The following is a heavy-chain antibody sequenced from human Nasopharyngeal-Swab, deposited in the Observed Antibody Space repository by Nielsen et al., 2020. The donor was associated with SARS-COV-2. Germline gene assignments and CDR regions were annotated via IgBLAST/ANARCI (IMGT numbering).Heavy chain of an antibody. CDR1: GYTFTSYA. J-gene: IGHJ6*02. V-gene: IGHV1-3*01. CDR3: ARGEYYYYGMDV. Sequence: ASVKVSCKASGYTFTSYAMHWVRQAPGQRLEWMGWINAGNGNTKYSQKFQGRVTITRDTSASTAYMELSSLRSEDTAVYYCARGEYYYYGMDVWGQGTTVTVSS. CDR2: INAGNGNT.